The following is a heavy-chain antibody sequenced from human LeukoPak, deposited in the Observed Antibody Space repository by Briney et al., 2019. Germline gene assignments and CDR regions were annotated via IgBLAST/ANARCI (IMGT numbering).Heavy chain of an antibody. CDR2: ISGSGGST. CDR1: GFTFSSYA. V-gene: IGHV3-23*01. Sequence: GGSLRLSCAASGFTFSSYAMSWVRQAPGKGLEWVSAISGSGGSTYYADSVKGRFTISRDNSKNTLYLQMNSLRAEDTAVYYCARPPGVVRGVILDYWGQGTLVTVSS. J-gene: IGHJ4*02. D-gene: IGHD3-10*01. CDR3: ARPPGVVRGVILDY.